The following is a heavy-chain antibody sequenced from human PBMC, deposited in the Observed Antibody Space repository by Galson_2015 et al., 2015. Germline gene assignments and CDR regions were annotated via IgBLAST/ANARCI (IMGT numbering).Heavy chain of an antibody. D-gene: IGHD1-20*01. CDR3: AKERGGRYIWDPQGDHFDY. CDR2: ISGSGGDT. J-gene: IGHJ4*02. CDR1: GFTFSSYA. Sequence: SLRLSCAASGFTFSSYAMSWVRQDPGKGLAWVSTISGSGGDTNYADSVKGRFTISRDNSKNTLYLQMNSLRAEDTAVYYCAKERGGRYIWDPQGDHFDYWGQGTLVTVSS. V-gene: IGHV3-23*01.